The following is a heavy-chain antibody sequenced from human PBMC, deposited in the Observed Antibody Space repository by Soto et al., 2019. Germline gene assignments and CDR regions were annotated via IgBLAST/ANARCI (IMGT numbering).Heavy chain of an antibody. J-gene: IGHJ4*02. CDR3: TIVRVADSALDH. Sequence: QVQLVESGGGVVQPGRSLRLSCVGSGFIFSNKGMHWVRQTPGKGLEWVAFMSYDGSDTFYADSVKGRFTISRDNSKNTLFLHMSNLRAEDTAMYYCTIVRVADSALDHWGQGPLVTVSS. D-gene: IGHD3-10*02. V-gene: IGHV3-30*03. CDR2: MSYDGSDT. CDR1: GFIFSNKG.